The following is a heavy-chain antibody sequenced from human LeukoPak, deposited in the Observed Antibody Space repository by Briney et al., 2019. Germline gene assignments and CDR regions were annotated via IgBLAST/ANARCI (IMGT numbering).Heavy chain of an antibody. CDR3: ARCMAAAAYFDY. J-gene: IGHJ4*02. D-gene: IGHD6-13*01. CDR1: GYSISSGYY. V-gene: IGHV4-38-2*02. CDR2: IYHSGST. Sequence: SETLSLTCTVSGYSISSGYYWGWIRQPPGKGLEWIGSIYHSGSTYYNPSLKSRVTISVDTSKNQFSLKLSSVTAADTAVHYCARCMAAAAYFDYWGQGTLVTVSS.